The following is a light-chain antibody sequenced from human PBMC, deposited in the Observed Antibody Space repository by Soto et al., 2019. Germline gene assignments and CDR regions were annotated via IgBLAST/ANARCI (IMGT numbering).Light chain of an antibody. V-gene: IGKV1-12*01. CDR3: QQADSFPYT. CDR2: SSS. J-gene: IGKJ3*01. CDR1: QGISSF. Sequence: DIQMTQSPSSVSASVGDRVTITCRASQGISSFLAWYQQKPGKAPKLLIYSSSSLQSGVPSRFSGSGSGTDCTLTISSLQPEDFATYYGQQADSFPYTFGPGTKVDIK.